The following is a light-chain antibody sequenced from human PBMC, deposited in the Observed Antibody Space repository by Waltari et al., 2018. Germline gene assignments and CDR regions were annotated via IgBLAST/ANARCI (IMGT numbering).Light chain of an antibody. Sequence: QSALTQPAFVSGSPGQSITLSCPGTSSDLGGYNDVSWYQQHPGKAPKLIIFDVSNRPSGVSSRFSGSKSGNTASLTISGLQAQDEADYYCSSYISSDTLELFGGGTSLTVL. J-gene: IGLJ2*01. CDR2: DVS. CDR1: SSDLGGYND. CDR3: SSYISSDTLEL. V-gene: IGLV2-14*03.